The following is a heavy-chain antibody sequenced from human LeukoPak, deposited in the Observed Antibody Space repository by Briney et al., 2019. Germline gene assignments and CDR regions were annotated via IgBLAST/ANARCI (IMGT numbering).Heavy chain of an antibody. J-gene: IGHJ5*02. CDR3: ARLYDFSPPNWFDP. V-gene: IGHV1-69*13. D-gene: IGHD3-3*01. CDR1: GGTFSSYA. Sequence: ASVKVSCKASGGTFSSYAISWVRQAPGQGLEWMGGIIPIFGTANYAQKFQGRVTITADESTSTAYMELSSLRSEDTAVYYCARLYDFSPPNWFDPWGQGTLVTVPS. CDR2: IIPIFGTA.